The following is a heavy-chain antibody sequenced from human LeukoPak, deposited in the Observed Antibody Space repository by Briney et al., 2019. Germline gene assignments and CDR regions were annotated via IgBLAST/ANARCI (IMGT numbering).Heavy chain of an antibody. CDR2: INWNGGST. D-gene: IGHD2-8*01. Sequence: GGSLRLSCAASGFTFDDYGMSWVRQAPGKGLEWVSGINWNGGSTGYADSVKGRFTISRDNAKNSLYLQMNTLRAEDTAVYYCARDPGGVVYFDYWGQGTLVTVSS. V-gene: IGHV3-20*04. J-gene: IGHJ4*02. CDR1: GFTFDDYG. CDR3: ARDPGGVVYFDY.